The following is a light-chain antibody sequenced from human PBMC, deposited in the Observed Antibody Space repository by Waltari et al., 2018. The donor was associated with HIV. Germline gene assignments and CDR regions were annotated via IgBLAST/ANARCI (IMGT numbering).Light chain of an antibody. CDR3: TSYTTTSCYV. Sequence: QSALTQSASVSGSPGQSITISCTGTSSDVGGHNFVSWYQHHPGKAPTLIIYEVSNRPSGVSHRFSGSKSGNTASLTISGLQPEDEADYYCTSYTTTSCYVFGTGTKVTVL. CDR2: EVS. CDR1: SSDVGGHNF. J-gene: IGLJ1*01. V-gene: IGLV2-14*01.